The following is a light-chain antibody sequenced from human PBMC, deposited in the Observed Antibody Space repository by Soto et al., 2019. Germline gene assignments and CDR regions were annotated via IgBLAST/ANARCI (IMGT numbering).Light chain of an antibody. CDR3: QQYNSYPIT. CDR2: GAS. CDR1: QSIINW. J-gene: IGKJ5*01. Sequence: DVHMTHAPSTLSASVVCRVTITFLASQSIINWLAWYQQKPGKAPKLLIYGASSLESGVPSRFSGSGSGTEFTLTITNLQPDDFATYYCQQYNSYPITFGQGTRLEIK. V-gene: IGKV1-5*01.